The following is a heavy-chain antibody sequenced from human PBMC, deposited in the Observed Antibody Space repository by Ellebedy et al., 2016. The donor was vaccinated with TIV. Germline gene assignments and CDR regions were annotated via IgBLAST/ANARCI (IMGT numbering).Heavy chain of an antibody. CDR2: ISPYNRNT. CDR1: GYTFISFA. V-gene: IGHV1-18*01. CDR3: ARSPGRYYTSGSYWFDP. D-gene: IGHD3-10*01. Sequence: AASVKVSCKASGYTFISFAISWVRQAPGQGLEWMGSISPYNRNTAYAQKFQGRVTMTTDTSTSTAYMELRSLRSDDTAVYYCARSPGRYYTSGSYWFDPWGQGTLVTVSS. J-gene: IGHJ5*02.